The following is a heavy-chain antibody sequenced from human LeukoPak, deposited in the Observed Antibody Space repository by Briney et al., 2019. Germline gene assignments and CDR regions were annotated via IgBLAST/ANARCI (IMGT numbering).Heavy chain of an antibody. CDR2: IYTSGST. CDR1: GGSISSYY. CDR3: ARDMKYNWNTVYYYYYYMDV. J-gene: IGHJ6*03. D-gene: IGHD1/OR15-1a*01. Sequence: SETLSLTCTVSGGSISSYYWSWIRQPAGKGLEWIGRIYTSGSTNYNPSLKSRVTMSVDTSKNQFSLKLSSVTAADTAVYYCARDMKYNWNTVYYYYYYMDVWGKGTTVTVSS. V-gene: IGHV4-4*07.